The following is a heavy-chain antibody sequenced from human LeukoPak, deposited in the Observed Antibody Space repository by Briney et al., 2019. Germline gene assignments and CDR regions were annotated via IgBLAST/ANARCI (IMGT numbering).Heavy chain of an antibody. CDR3: ARKSQLGNSNWNAFDI. CDR1: GGTFSSYA. D-gene: IGHD6-13*01. V-gene: IGHV1-69*13. J-gene: IGHJ3*02. Sequence: GASVKVSCKASGGTFSSYAISWVRQAPGQGLEWMGGIIPIFGTANYAQKFQGRVMSTADESKSTAYLELSSLRSEDTAVYYCARKSQLGNSNWNAFDIWGQGTMVTVSS. CDR2: IIPIFGTA.